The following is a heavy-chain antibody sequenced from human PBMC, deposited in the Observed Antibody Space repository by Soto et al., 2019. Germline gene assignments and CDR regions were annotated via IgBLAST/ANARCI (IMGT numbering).Heavy chain of an antibody. J-gene: IGHJ4*02. D-gene: IGHD3-3*01. CDR3: VRNSDYDFWSGFLY. Sequence: PGGSLRLSCAASGFTFNTFTMTWVRQAPGKGLEWVSSVSGSGVTTKYADPVKGRFTISRDNSKNTLYLQLNTLTAEDTAFYYCVRNSDYDFWSGFLYWGQGAQVTVSS. CDR2: VSGSGVTT. CDR1: GFTFNTFT. V-gene: IGHV3-23*01.